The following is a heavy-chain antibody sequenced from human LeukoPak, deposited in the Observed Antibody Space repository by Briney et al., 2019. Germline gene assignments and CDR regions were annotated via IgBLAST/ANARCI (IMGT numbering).Heavy chain of an antibody. J-gene: IGHJ3*02. Sequence: PEALSLTCTVSGGSISSGDYYWSWIRQPPGKGLEWIGYIYYSGSTNYNPSLKSRVTISVDTSKNQFSLKLSSVTAADTAVYYCARETGDRVAFDIWGQGTMVTVSS. CDR1: GGSISSGDYY. V-gene: IGHV4-61*08. CDR3: ARETGDRVAFDI. D-gene: IGHD3-10*01. CDR2: IYYSGST.